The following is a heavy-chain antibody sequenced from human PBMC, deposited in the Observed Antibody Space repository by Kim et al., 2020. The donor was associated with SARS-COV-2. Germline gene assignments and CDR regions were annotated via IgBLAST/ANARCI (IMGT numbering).Heavy chain of an antibody. CDR2: INEAGSDS. V-gene: IGHV3-7*01. D-gene: IGHD2-8*01. J-gene: IGHJ4*02. CDR1: GFTFRGSW. Sequence: GGSLRLSCAASGFTFRGSWMTWVRQAPGKGLEWVANINEAGSDSYHAASVRGRFIISRDNARDLLYLQMNSLRVDDTVIYYCARDSEWSALDYCGQGIL. CDR3: ARDSEWSALDY.